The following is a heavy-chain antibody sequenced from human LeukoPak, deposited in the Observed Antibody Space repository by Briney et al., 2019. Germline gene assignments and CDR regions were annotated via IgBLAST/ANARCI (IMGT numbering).Heavy chain of an antibody. CDR3: AKDRRSDGSGSPSGYMDV. D-gene: IGHD3-10*01. V-gene: IGHV3-23*01. Sequence: GGSLRLSCAASGFTFSSYALSWVRQAPGKGLEWVSSVSGSGDSTYYADSVKGRFTISRDNSKNTLYLQSNSLRVEDMAVYFCAKDRRSDGSGSPSGYMDVWGKGTTVTVSS. CDR2: VSGSGDST. J-gene: IGHJ6*03. CDR1: GFTFSSYA.